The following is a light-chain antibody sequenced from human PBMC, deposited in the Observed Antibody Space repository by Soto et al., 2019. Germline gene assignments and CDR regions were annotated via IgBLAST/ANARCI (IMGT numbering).Light chain of an antibody. CDR1: QSVSSN. CDR3: QQYTTWPPIT. CDR2: GAS. V-gene: IGKV3-15*01. J-gene: IGKJ5*01. Sequence: EIVMTQSPATVSVSPGERATLSCRASQSVSSNLAWYQQKPGQAPRLLIFGASTRATGIPARFSGSGSGTEFTLTISSLQSEDFAVYYCQQYTTWPPITFGQGTRLDIK.